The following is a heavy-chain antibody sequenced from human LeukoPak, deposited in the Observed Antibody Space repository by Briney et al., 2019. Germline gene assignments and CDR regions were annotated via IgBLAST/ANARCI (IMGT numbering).Heavy chain of an antibody. Sequence: ASVKVSCKASGYTFTSYGISWVRQAPGQGLEWMGWISAYNGNTNYAQKLQGRVTMTTDTSTSTAYMQLRSLRSDDTAVYYCARDPGGSNYLYYYGRDVWGQGTTVTVSS. CDR2: ISAYNGNT. V-gene: IGHV1-18*01. CDR3: ARDPGGSNYLYYYGRDV. CDR1: GYTFTSYG. D-gene: IGHD1-26*01. J-gene: IGHJ6*02.